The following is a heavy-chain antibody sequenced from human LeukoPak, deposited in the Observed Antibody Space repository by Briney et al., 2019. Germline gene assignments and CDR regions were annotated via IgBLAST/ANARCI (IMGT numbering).Heavy chain of an antibody. CDR2: ISGSSDSSSTT. Sequence: GGSLRLSCAASGFTFSTYSMNWVRQAPGKGLEWVSYISGSSDSSSTTYYADSVKGRFTISRDNAKNSLYLQMNSLRVEDTAVYYCARDPLAGQWLVPLDYWGQGTLVTVSS. CDR1: GFTFSTYS. J-gene: IGHJ4*02. D-gene: IGHD6-19*01. CDR3: ARDPLAGQWLVPLDY. V-gene: IGHV3-48*01.